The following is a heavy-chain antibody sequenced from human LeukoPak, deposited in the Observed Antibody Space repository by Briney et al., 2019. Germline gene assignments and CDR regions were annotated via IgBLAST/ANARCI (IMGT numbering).Heavy chain of an antibody. CDR1: GGTFSSYA. J-gene: IGHJ3*02. CDR3: ARDRVPVVTDAFDI. Sequence: SVKVSCKASGGTFSSYAISWVRQAPGQGLEWMGGIIPIFGTANYAQKFQGRVTITADESTSTAYMELSSLRSEDTAVYYCARDRVPVVTDAFDIWGQGTMVTVSS. CDR2: IIPIFGTA. D-gene: IGHD4-23*01. V-gene: IGHV1-69*13.